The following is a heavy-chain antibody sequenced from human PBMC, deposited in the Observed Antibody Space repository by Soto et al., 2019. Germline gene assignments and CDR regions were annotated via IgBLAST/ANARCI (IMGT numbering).Heavy chain of an antibody. Sequence: QLQLQDSRPGLVKPSSTLSLTCTVSGGSISSSSYYWGWIRKPPGKGLEWIGRIYYSGSTYYNPSLKTLVIISANTSKNQYSLKLSSVTAADTAVYYLARHMNFADHTAAAGIVDFWGHGTLVTVSS. CDR2: IYYSGST. J-gene: IGHJ4*01. CDR3: ARHMNFADHTAAAGIVDF. D-gene: IGHD6-13*01. CDR1: GGSISSSSYY. V-gene: IGHV4-39*01.